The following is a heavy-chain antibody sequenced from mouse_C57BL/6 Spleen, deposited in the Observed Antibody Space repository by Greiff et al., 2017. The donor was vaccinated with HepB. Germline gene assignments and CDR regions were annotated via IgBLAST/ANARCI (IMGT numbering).Heavy chain of an antibody. Sequence: QVQLQQSGAELARPGASVKLSCKASGYTFTSYGISWVKQRTGQGLEWIGEIYPRSGNTYYNEKFKGKATLTADKCSSTAYMELRSLTSEDSAVYFCAREGSYGAMDYWGQGTSVTVSS. J-gene: IGHJ4*01. CDR3: AREGSYGAMDY. D-gene: IGHD2-12*01. CDR2: IYPRSGNT. CDR1: GYTFTSYG. V-gene: IGHV1-81*01.